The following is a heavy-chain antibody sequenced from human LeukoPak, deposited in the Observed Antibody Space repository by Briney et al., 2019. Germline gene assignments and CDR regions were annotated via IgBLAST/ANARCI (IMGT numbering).Heavy chain of an antibody. CDR3: AKDLRH. J-gene: IGHJ4*02. Sequence: GGTLRLSCAASGFTFSSYGMSWVRKAPGKGLEWVSYISTSGDTMYYADSVKGRFTISRDNARNSLYLQMDSLRAEDTALYYCAKDLRHWGQGTLVTVSS. CDR1: GFTFSSYG. CDR2: ISTSGDTM. V-gene: IGHV3-48*04.